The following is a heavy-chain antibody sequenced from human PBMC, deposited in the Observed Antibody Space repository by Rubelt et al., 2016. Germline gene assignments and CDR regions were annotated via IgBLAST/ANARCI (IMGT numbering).Heavy chain of an antibody. CDR1: GFTFSDYY. J-gene: IGHJ5*02. CDR3: TTDRYYDDSSGFPWFDP. V-gene: IGHV3-11*06. CDR2: ISSSSSYT. Sequence: QVQLVESGGGLVKPGGSLRLSCAASGFTFSDYYMSWIRQAPGKGLEWVSYISSSSSYTNYADSVKGRFTISRDNAKNSLYLQMNSLRAEDTAVYYCTTDRYYDDSSGFPWFDPWGQGTLVTVSS. D-gene: IGHD3-22*01.